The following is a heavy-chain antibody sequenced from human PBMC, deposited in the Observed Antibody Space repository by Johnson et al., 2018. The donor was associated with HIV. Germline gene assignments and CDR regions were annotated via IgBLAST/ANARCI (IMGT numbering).Heavy chain of an antibody. CDR3: AREEGTDILTRGDAFDI. D-gene: IGHD3-9*01. Sequence: VQLVESGGGVVQPGGSLRLSCAASGFTFSSYGMHWVRQAPGEGLEYVSGTDNKGRNTYYANSVKGRFTMSRDNAKKSLYLQMNSLGAEDTAVYYCAREEGTDILTRGDAFDIWGQGTMVTVSS. CDR2: TDNKGRNT. CDR1: GFTFSSYG. J-gene: IGHJ3*02. V-gene: IGHV3-64*01.